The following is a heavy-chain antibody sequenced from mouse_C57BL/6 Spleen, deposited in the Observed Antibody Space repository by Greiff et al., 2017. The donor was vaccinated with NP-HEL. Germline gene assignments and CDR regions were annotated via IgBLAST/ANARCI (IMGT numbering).Heavy chain of an antibody. CDR1: GFTFSDYY. CDR3: ARPLLREEVAMDD. J-gene: IGHJ4*01. D-gene: IGHD1-1*01. CDR2: ISNGGGST. V-gene: IGHV5-12*01. Sequence: EVMLVESGGGLVQPGGSLKLSCAASGFTFSDYYMYWVRQTPEKRLEWVAYISNGGGSTYYPATVKGRFTISRDNATNTLYCQVSRLKSKDTAMYYCARPLLREEVAMDDWGQGTSVTASA.